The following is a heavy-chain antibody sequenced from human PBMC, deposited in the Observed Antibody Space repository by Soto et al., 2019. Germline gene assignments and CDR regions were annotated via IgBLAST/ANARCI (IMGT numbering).Heavy chain of an antibody. CDR1: GYTFSTYG. CDR3: GRVGSASSPADY. Sequence: QVQLVQSGAEVKKPGASVKVSCKASGYTFSTYGINWVRQAPGQGLEWMGWISVYNGNTNYAQKFQDRVTLTTDTLTSTTYTEVRTLTSDDTAVYYCGRVGSASSPADYWGQGTLVTVSS. J-gene: IGHJ4*02. V-gene: IGHV1-18*01. D-gene: IGHD2-15*01. CDR2: ISVYNGNT.